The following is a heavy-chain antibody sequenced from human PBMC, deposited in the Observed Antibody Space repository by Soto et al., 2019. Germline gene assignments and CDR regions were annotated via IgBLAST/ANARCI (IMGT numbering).Heavy chain of an antibody. V-gene: IGHV4-59*01. Sequence: PSETLSLTCTVSGGSLSNYYWSWTRQPPGKGLERIGYIYYSGSTSYNPSLKGRVTISVDTSKNQFSLNLTSLTAADTATYYCAGAQWYCEYWGQGTLVTVSS. J-gene: IGHJ4*02. CDR3: AGAQWYCEY. D-gene: IGHD2-8*01. CDR2: IYYSGST. CDR1: GGSLSNYY.